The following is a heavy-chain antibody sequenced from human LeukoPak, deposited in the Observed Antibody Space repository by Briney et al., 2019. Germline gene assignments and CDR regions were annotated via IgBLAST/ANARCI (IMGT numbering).Heavy chain of an antibody. D-gene: IGHD3-22*01. J-gene: IGHJ4*02. V-gene: IGHV3-23*01. Sequence: GGSLRLSCAASGFTFSRYAMSWVRQAPGKGLEWVSAISGSGGSTYYADSVKGRFTISRDNSKNTLYLQMNSLRAEDTAVYYCAKDSMIVVVYYFDYWGQGTLVTVSS. CDR2: ISGSGGST. CDR3: AKDSMIVVVYYFDY. CDR1: GFTFSRYA.